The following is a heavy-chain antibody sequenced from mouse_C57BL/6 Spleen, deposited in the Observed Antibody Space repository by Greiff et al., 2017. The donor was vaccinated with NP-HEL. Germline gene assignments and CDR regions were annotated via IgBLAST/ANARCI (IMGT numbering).Heavy chain of an antibody. Sequence: QVQLKQPGTELVKPGASVKLSCKASGYTFTSYWMHWVKQRPGQGLEWIGNINPSNGGTNYNEKFKSKATLTVDKSSSTAYMQLSSLTSEDSAVYYCARADYDFDAMDYWGQGTSVTVSS. J-gene: IGHJ4*01. CDR2: INPSNGGT. D-gene: IGHD2-4*01. V-gene: IGHV1-53*01. CDR1: GYTFTSYW. CDR3: ARADYDFDAMDY.